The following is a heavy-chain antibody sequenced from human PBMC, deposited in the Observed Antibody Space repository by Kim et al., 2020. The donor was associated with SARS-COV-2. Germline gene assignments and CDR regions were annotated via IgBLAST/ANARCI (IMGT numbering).Heavy chain of an antibody. Sequence: GGSLRLSCDASGFTFSNYVMSWVRQAPGKGLEWVAGISFTGDKTKYADSLKGRFTISRDNSKNTVYLDMNSLRPDDTAVYYCVRSPYIIGWFDYWGQGTLVTVSS. CDR1: GFTFSNYV. CDR3: VRSPYIIGWFDY. CDR2: ISFTGDKT. V-gene: IGHV3-23*01. J-gene: IGHJ4*02. D-gene: IGHD6-19*01.